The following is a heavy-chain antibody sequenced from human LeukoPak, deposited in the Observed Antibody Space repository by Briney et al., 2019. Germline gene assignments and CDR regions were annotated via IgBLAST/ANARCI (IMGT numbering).Heavy chain of an antibody. Sequence: GASVKVSCKASGYTFSSYGLSWVRQAPGQGLEWMGWISVHNGKTKYAQRFQGRVTMTTDTSTSTGYMVLRSLSSDDTAVYYCARDLYRDSLPVSWFDPWGQGTLVTVSS. V-gene: IGHV1-18*01. CDR3: ARDLYRDSLPVSWFDP. CDR1: GYTFSSYG. D-gene: IGHD4-11*01. CDR2: ISVHNGKT. J-gene: IGHJ5*02.